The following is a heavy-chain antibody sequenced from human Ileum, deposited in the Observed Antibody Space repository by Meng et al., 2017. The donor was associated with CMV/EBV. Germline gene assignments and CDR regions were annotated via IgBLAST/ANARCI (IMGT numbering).Heavy chain of an antibody. CDR1: GFTFSSYA. V-gene: IGHV3-23*01. Sequence: SLRLPCATSGFTFSSYAMGWVRQAPGKGLEWVSAISADGGSTYYANSVMGRFTISRDNSNNTLYLQMNSLRVEDTAVYYCVKGAGGGHLGQGTLVTVSS. CDR2: ISADGGST. D-gene: IGHD3-10*01. CDR3: VKGAGGGH. J-gene: IGHJ4*02.